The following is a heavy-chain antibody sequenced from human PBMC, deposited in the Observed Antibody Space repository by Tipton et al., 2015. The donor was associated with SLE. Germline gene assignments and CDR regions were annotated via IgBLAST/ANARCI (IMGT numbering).Heavy chain of an antibody. D-gene: IGHD6-13*01. V-gene: IGHV4-38-2*01. CDR2: IYHDGRI. Sequence: TLSLTCAVSGYSISSGYYWGWIRQPPGKGLEWIGMIYHDGRIYSKSSLKSRITMSVDTSKNHFSLKLNSVTAADAAMYYCARFLRGLPGAGTDAFDMWGQGTIVTVSP. J-gene: IGHJ3*02. CDR3: ARFLRGLPGAGTDAFDM. CDR1: GYSISSGYY.